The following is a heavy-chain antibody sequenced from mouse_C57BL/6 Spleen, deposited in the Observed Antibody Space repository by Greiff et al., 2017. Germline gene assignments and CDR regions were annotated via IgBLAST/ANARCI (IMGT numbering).Heavy chain of an antibody. D-gene: IGHD2-4*01. J-gene: IGHJ2*01. Sequence: EVKLQESGPGLVKPSQSLSLTCSVTGYSITSGYYWNWIRQFPGNKLEWMGYISYDGSNNYNPSLKNRISITRDTSKNQFFLKLNSVTTEDTATYYCAKEGVYDYDGYFDYWGQGTTLTVSS. CDR1: GYSITSGYY. CDR2: ISYDGSN. V-gene: IGHV3-6*01. CDR3: AKEGVYDYDGYFDY.